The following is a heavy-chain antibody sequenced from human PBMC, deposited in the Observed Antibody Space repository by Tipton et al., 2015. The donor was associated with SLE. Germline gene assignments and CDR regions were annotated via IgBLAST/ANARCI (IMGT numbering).Heavy chain of an antibody. D-gene: IGHD5-18*01. V-gene: IGHV3-11*06. J-gene: IGHJ4*02. CDR2: ISSSSSYT. Sequence: SLRLSCAASGFTFSDYYMSWIRQAPGKGLEWVSYISSSSSYTNYADSVKGRFTISRDNAKNSLYLQMNSLRAEDTAVYYCAGAEGNTAMLYWGQGTLVTVSS. CDR3: AGAEGNTAMLY. CDR1: GFTFSDYY.